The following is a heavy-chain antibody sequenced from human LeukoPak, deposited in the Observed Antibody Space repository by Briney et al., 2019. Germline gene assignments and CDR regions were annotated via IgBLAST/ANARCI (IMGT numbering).Heavy chain of an antibody. CDR2: IIPIFGTA. J-gene: IGHJ5*02. D-gene: IGHD2-15*01. V-gene: IGHV1-69*13. Sequence: SVKVSCKASGGTFSSYAISWVRQAPGQGLEWMGGIIPIFGTANYAQKFQGRVTITADEPTSTAYMELSSLRSEDTAVYYCARSGSWFDWFDPWGQGTLVTVSS. CDR1: GGTFSSYA. CDR3: ARSGSWFDWFDP.